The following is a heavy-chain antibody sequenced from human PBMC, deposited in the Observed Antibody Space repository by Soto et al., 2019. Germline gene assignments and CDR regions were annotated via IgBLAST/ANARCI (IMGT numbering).Heavy chain of an antibody. V-gene: IGHV4-34*02. CDR2: INHGGNT. J-gene: IGHJ4*02. CDR1: GGSLSDYS. D-gene: IGHD5-12*01. CDR3: ARGGGNSGYFFDY. Sequence: QVQLRLWGAGLLKPSETLSLRCAVYGGSLSDYSWSWIRQSPEKGLEWIGEINHGGNTKYNPSLKSRVTISVDTSKNQVSLILTSATAADTAVYRCARGGGNSGYFFDYWGRGTLVTVSS.